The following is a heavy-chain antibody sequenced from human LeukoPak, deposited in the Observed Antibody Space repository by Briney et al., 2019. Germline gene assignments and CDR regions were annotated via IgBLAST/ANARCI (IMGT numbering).Heavy chain of an antibody. Sequence: GGSLRLSCAASGFTFSSYGMHWVRQAPGKGLEWVAVIWYDGSNKLYADSVKGRFTISRDNSKNTLYLQMNSLRAEDTAVYYCAKDREGTTFDNWGQGTLVTVSS. CDR2: IWYDGSNK. V-gene: IGHV3-30*02. J-gene: IGHJ4*02. D-gene: IGHD1-7*01. CDR3: AKDREGTTFDN. CDR1: GFTFSSYG.